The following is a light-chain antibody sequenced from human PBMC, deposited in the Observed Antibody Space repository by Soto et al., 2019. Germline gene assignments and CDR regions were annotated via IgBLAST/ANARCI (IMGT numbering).Light chain of an antibody. CDR3: KHYNSXSEA. Sequence: DIQMTQSPSTLSGSVGDRVTITCRASQTISSWLAWYQQKPGKAPKLLIYKASTLKSGVTSMFSGSGYGTQFTLTISSLQPDDFATYYSKHYNSXSEACGQGTKV. J-gene: IGKJ1*01. V-gene: IGKV1-5*03. CDR1: QTISSW. CDR2: KAS.